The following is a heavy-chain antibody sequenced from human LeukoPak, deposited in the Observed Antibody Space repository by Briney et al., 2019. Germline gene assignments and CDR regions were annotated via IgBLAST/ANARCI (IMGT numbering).Heavy chain of an antibody. Sequence: PGGSLRLSCAASGXTFSSYAMHWVRQAPGKGLEWVAVISYDGSNKYYADSVKGRFTISRDNSKNTLYLQMNSLRAEDTAVYYCARDLYGTTRYYFDYWGQGTLVTVSS. J-gene: IGHJ4*02. D-gene: IGHD4-11*01. V-gene: IGHV3-30-3*01. CDR2: ISYDGSNK. CDR3: ARDLYGTTRYYFDY. CDR1: GXTFSSYA.